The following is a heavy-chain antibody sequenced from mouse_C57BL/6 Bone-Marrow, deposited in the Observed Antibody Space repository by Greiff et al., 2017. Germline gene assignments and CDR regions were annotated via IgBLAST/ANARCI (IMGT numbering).Heavy chain of an antibody. V-gene: IGHV1-54*01. CDR1: GYAFTNYL. Sequence: VQLQQSGAELVRPGTSVKVSCKASGYAFTNYLIEWVQQRPGQGLEWIGVINPGSGGTNYNEKFKGKATLTADKSSSTAYMELIRLTSEDSAVYVSARGDYYGSSYGYWGQGTTLTVSS. J-gene: IGHJ2*01. D-gene: IGHD1-1*01. CDR2: INPGSGGT. CDR3: ARGDYYGSSYGY.